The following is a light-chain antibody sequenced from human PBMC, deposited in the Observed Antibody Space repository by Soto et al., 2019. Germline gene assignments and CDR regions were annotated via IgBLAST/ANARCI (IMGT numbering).Light chain of an antibody. CDR1: SSDVGIYKY. CDR2: EVT. J-gene: IGLJ2*01. Sequence: QSALTQPASVSGSPGQSITISCTGTSSDVGIYKYVSWYQQHPGIAPNLMIYEVTNRPSGVSDRFSGSKSGNTASLTISGLQAEDEADYYCSSFTSSSTVVFGGGTKLTVL. V-gene: IGLV2-14*01. CDR3: SSFTSSSTVV.